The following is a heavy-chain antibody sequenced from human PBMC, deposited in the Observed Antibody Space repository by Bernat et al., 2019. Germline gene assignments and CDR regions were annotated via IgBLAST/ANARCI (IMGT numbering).Heavy chain of an antibody. CDR3: AREYSGWYDY. CDR1: GFTVSSHY. V-gene: IGHV3-53*01. CDR2: IYSGGST. Sequence: EVQLVESGGGLIQPGGSLRLSCASSGFTVSSHYMSWVRQAPGKGLEWVSVIYSGGSTYYADSVKGRFTNSRENSKNTLYLQMNSLRAEDTAVYYCAREYSGWYDYWGQGTLVTVSS. D-gene: IGHD6-19*01. J-gene: IGHJ4*02.